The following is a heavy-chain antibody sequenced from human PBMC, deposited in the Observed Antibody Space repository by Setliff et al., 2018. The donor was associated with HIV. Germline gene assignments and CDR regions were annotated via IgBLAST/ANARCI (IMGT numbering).Heavy chain of an antibody. J-gene: IGHJ4*02. CDR3: AKVGSSGYYEMCDY. D-gene: IGHD5-12*01. CDR1: GFTFSSFA. CDR2: IRGYDEAT. V-gene: IGHV3-23*01. Sequence: GGSLRLSCAASGFTFSSFAMTWVRQAPGKGLEWVTTIRGYDEATHYTDSVKGRLTISRDISRNTLYLQMNSLRVEDTAVYYCAKVGSSGYYEMCDYWGQGTLVTVSS.